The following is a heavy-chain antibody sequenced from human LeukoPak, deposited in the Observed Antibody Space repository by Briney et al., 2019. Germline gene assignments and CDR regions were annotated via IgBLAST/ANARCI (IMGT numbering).Heavy chain of an antibody. Sequence: SETLSLTCAVYGGSFSAYYWSWIRQPPGKGLEWIGEIYHSGTTNYNPSLKSRVTISVDTSKNQFSLKVSSVTAADTAVYYCARGWKDPRYSGSYWFDPWGQGTLVTVSS. CDR1: GGSFSAYY. CDR3: ARGWKDPRYSGSYWFDP. CDR2: IYHSGTT. V-gene: IGHV4-34*01. D-gene: IGHD1-26*01. J-gene: IGHJ5*02.